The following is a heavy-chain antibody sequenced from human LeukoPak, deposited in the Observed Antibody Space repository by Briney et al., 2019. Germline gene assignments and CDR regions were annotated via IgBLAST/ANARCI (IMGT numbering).Heavy chain of an antibody. D-gene: IGHD2-2*01. CDR1: GGSISSYY. J-gene: IGHJ4*02. Sequence: PSETLSLTCTVSGGSISSYYWGWIRQPPGKGLEWIGSIYYSGSTYYNPSLKSRVTISVDTSKNQFSLKLSSVTAADTAVYYCARDFWGSSTSWQYYFDYWGQGTLVTVSS. CDR2: IYYSGST. V-gene: IGHV4-39*07. CDR3: ARDFWGSSTSWQYYFDY.